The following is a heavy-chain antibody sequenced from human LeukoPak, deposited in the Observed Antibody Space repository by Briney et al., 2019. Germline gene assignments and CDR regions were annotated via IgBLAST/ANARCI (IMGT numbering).Heavy chain of an antibody. J-gene: IGHJ4*02. V-gene: IGHV3-23*01. D-gene: IGHD1-26*01. CDR3: AKDRGSYYGGYFDY. CDR2: ISGSGGST. Sequence: GGSLRLSCAASEFAFGSYSMNWVRQAPGKGLEWVSAISGSGGSTYYADSVKGRFTISRDNSKNSLHLQMNSLRAADTAVYYCAKDRGSYYGGYFDYWGQGTLVTVSS. CDR1: EFAFGSYS.